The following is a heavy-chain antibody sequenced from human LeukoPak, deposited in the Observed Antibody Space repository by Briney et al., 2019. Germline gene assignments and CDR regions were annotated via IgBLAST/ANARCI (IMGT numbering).Heavy chain of an antibody. V-gene: IGHV3-21*01. CDR1: GFTFSSYG. Sequence: PGGSLRLSCAASGFTFSSYGMHWVRQAPGKGLEWVSSISSSSSYIYYADSVKGRFTISRDNAKNSLYLQMNSLRAEDTAVYYCARASGSYYSDDYWGQGTLVTVSS. J-gene: IGHJ4*02. D-gene: IGHD1-26*01. CDR3: ARASGSYYSDDY. CDR2: ISSSSSYI.